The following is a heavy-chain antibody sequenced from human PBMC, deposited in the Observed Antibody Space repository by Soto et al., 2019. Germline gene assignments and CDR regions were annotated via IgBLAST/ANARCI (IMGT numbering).Heavy chain of an antibody. CDR3: ARVRPRWSYSSSYWFDP. J-gene: IGHJ5*02. CDR1: GYTFTGYY. V-gene: IGHV1-2*04. Sequence: ASVKVSCKASGYTFTGYYMHWVRQAPGQGLEWMGWINPNSGGTNYAQKFQGWVTMTRDTSISTAYMELSRLRSDDTAVYYCARVRPRWSYSSSYWFDPWGQGTLVTVSS. D-gene: IGHD6-6*01. CDR2: INPNSGGT.